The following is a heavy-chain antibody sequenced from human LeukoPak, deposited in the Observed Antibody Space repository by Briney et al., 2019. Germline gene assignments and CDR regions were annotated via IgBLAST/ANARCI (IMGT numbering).Heavy chain of an antibody. CDR3: AKEEWLGRMNYFDS. D-gene: IGHD3-3*01. CDR2: ILGSGGGDTT. Sequence: GESLRLSCAASGFTFASYAMSWVRLAPGKGLEWVSSILGSGGGDTTYYADSVQGRLTISRDNSKNTLFLQIYSLRAEDTAVYYCAKEEWLGRMNYFDSWGQGTLVTVSS. CDR1: GFTFASYA. J-gene: IGHJ4*02. V-gene: IGHV3-23*01.